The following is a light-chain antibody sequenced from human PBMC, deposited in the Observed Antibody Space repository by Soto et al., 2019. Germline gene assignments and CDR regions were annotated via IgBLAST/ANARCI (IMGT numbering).Light chain of an antibody. V-gene: IGLV2-14*01. CDR3: SSYTNSSTPVV. CDR1: SSDVGGYNY. J-gene: IGLJ2*01. CDR2: DVS. Sequence: QAVVTQPASVSGSPGQSITISCTGTSSDVGGYNYVSWYQQHPGKAPKLMIYDVSNRPSGVSNRFSGSKSGNTASLTISGLQAEDEADYYCSSYTNSSTPVVFGGGTKLTVL.